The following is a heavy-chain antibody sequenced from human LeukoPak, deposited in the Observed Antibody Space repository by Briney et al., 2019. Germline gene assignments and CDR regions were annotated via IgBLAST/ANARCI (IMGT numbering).Heavy chain of an antibody. D-gene: IGHD6-13*01. J-gene: IGHJ3*02. Sequence: GGSLRLSCAASGFTFSSYGMHWVRQAPGKGLEWVAVISYDGSNKYYADSVKGRFTISRDNSKNTLYLQMNSLRAEDTAVCYCARHSSSSLDAFDIWGQGTMVTVSS. CDR2: ISYDGSNK. CDR3: ARHSSSSLDAFDI. CDR1: GFTFSSYG. V-gene: IGHV3-30*03.